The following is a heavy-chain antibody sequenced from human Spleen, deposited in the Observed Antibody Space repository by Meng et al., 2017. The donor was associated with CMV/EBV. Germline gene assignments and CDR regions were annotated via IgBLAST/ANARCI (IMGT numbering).Heavy chain of an antibody. D-gene: IGHD2-21*01. Sequence: ASVKVSCKASGYTFTGYYMHWVRQAPGQGLEWMGWINPNSGGTNYAQKFQGRVTMTRDTSISTAYMELSRLRSDDTAVYYCARVGYCGGDLCGADYWGQGTLVTVSS. CDR1: GYTFTGYY. V-gene: IGHV1-2*02. CDR2: INPNSGGT. CDR3: ARVGYCGGDLCGADY. J-gene: IGHJ4*02.